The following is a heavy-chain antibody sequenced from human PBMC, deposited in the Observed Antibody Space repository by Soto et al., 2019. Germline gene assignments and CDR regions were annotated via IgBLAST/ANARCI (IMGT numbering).Heavy chain of an antibody. Sequence: EVQVVESGGGLVKPGGSLRLSFEASGFGFTNSWMNWVRQAPGKGLEWVGRIKSKNDGGTTDYAAPVQGRFTISRDDSKTTIYLQMNSLKTEDTAVYYCTSAGQYCTSTTCKAYWGQGTPVTVSS. J-gene: IGHJ4*02. CDR1: GFGFTNSW. CDR2: IKSKNDGGTT. CDR3: TSAGQYCTSTTCKAY. V-gene: IGHV3-15*07. D-gene: IGHD2-2*01.